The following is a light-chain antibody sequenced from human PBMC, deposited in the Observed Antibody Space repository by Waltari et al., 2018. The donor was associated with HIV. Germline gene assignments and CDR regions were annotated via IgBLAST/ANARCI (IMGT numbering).Light chain of an antibody. CDR1: HSLVHSDGNMY. CDR2: KAS. CDR3: MQATQFPLT. Sequence: DIVLTQNLPSAPVIIGQPASISCGSSHSLVHSDGNMYLRWLQQRPGQPPRLLIYKASTRFPGVPDRFSGSGTGRDFTLRITRVEVEDVATYYCMQATQFPLTFGQGTRLEIK. V-gene: IGKV2-24*01. J-gene: IGKJ5*01.